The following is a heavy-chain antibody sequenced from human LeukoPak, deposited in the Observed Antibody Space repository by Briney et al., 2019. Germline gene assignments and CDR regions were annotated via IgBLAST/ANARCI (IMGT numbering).Heavy chain of an antibody. D-gene: IGHD3-3*01. CDR2: MYDSGTT. CDR1: GGSISSYS. V-gene: IGHV4-59*12. Sequence: SETLSLTCTVSGGSISSYSWNWIRQPPGKGLEWIGYMYDSGTTSYNPSLKSRVTMSVDTSKNQFSLKLSSVTAADTAFYYCARRYHDFWSGYGYNWFDRWGQGTLVTVSS. J-gene: IGHJ5*02. CDR3: ARRYHDFWSGYGYNWFDR.